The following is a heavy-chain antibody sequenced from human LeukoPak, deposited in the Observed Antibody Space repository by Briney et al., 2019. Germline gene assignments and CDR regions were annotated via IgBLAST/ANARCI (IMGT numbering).Heavy chain of an antibody. D-gene: IGHD5-24*01. CDR3: AREMARTYYFDY. CDR2: ITPSAGRT. CDR1: GYTFTGYY. J-gene: IGHJ4*02. V-gene: IGHV1-46*01. Sequence: ASVKVSCKASGYTFTGYYMHWVRQAPGQGLEWMGIITPSAGRTGYAQKFQGRVTMTRDTSTSTVYMELSSLRSEDTAVYYCAREMARTYYFDYWGQGTLVTVSS.